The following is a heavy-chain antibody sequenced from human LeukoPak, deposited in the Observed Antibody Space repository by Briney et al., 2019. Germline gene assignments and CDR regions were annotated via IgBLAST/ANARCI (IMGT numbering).Heavy chain of an antibody. V-gene: IGHV3-53*01. CDR3: ASDLAFSS. CDR2: IFSGGST. D-gene: IGHD3-16*01. Sequence: GGSLRLSCAASGFTVSSNYMSWVRQAPGKGLECVSLIFSGGSTYYADSVKGRFTISRDNSKNTLYLQMNSLRAEDTAVYYCASDLAFSSWGQGTLVTVSS. CDR1: GFTVSSNY. J-gene: IGHJ4*02.